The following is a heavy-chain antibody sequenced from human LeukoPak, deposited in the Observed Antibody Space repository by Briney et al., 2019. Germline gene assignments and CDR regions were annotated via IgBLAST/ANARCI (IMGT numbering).Heavy chain of an antibody. J-gene: IGHJ3*02. D-gene: IGHD4-17*01. CDR1: GFTFSSYA. Sequence: GGSLRLSCAASGFTFSSYAMHWVRQAPGKGLEYVSAISSNGGSTYYANSVKGRFTISRDNSENTLYLQMGSLRAEDMAVYYCARDSIRGTTVTEDAFDIWGQGTMVTVSS. CDR3: ARDSIRGTTVTEDAFDI. CDR2: ISSNGGST. V-gene: IGHV3-64*01.